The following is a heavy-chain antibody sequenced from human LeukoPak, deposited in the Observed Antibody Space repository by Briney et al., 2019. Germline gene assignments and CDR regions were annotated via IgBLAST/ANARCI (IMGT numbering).Heavy chain of an antibody. CDR3: ARDRTSDY. D-gene: IGHD3/OR15-3a*01. J-gene: IGHJ4*02. CDR2: ISSSGSYI. V-gene: IGHV3-21*01. Sequence: GGSLRLSCAASGFTFGSFSISWFRKAPGKGLEWVSSISSSGSYIYYADSVKGRFTISRDNAKNSLYLQMNSLRAEDTAVYYCARDRTSDYWGQGTLVTVSS. CDR1: GFTFGSFS.